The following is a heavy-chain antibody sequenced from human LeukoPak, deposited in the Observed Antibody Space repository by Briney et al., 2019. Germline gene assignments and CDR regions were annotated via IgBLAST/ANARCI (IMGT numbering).Heavy chain of an antibody. D-gene: IGHD4-17*01. V-gene: IGHV3-30*18. CDR1: GFTFSSYG. CDR2: ISYDGSNK. J-gene: IGHJ4*02. CDR3: AKETDYGDCVDY. Sequence: GGSLRLSCAASGFTFSSYGMHWVRQAPGKGLEWVAVISYDGSNKYYADSVKGRFTISRGNSKNTLYLQMNSLRAEDTAVYYCAKETDYGDCVDYWGQGTLVTVSS.